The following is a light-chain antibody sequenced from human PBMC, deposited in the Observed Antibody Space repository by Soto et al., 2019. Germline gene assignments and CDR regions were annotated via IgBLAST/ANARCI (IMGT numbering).Light chain of an antibody. V-gene: IGKV3-11*01. J-gene: IGKJ5*01. CDR3: QQRNNWPKIT. CDR1: QSVRTY. CDR2: DAS. Sequence: DIVLTQSPTTLSLSPGDRATPSCMSSQSVRTYLAWYQQKRGQAPRLLMYDASNRASGVPARFSGSGSGTDFTLTISSLEPEDFAVYYCQQRNNWPKITFGQGTGLEIK.